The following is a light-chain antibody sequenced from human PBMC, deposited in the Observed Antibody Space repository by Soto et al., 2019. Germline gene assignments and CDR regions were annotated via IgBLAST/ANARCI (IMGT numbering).Light chain of an antibody. CDR3: AAWDDSLSGYV. Sequence: QSVLTQPPSASGTPGQRVTISCSGSRSNVGRNFVYWYQQLPGTAPKLLIYSNTQRPSGVPDRFSGSKSGTSASLAISGLRAEDEADYYCAAWDDSLSGYVFGTGTKLTVL. J-gene: IGLJ1*01. CDR2: SNT. CDR1: RSNVGRNF. V-gene: IGLV1-47*02.